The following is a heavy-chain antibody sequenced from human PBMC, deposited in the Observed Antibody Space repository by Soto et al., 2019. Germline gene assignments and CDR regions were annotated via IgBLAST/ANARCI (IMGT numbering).Heavy chain of an antibody. Sequence: EVQLVDSGGGLVQPGGSLRLSCAASGFSFSSYWMSWVRQAPGKGLEWVAKIKQDGSEKYYVESVKGRFTISRDNAKNSLYLQMNSLRAEDTAVYYCARDDPGYSYGSWGQGTLVTVSS. V-gene: IGHV3-7*05. J-gene: IGHJ5*02. CDR2: IKQDGSEK. CDR3: ARDDPGYSYGS. D-gene: IGHD5-18*01. CDR1: GFSFSSYW.